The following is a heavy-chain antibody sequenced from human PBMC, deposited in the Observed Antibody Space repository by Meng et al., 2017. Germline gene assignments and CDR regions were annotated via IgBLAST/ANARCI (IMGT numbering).Heavy chain of an antibody. D-gene: IGHD3/OR15-3a*01. J-gene: IGHJ4*02. Sequence: SETLSLTCTVSGGSISSSSYYWGWIRQPPGKGLEWIGSIYYSGSTYYNPSLKSRVTISVDTSKNQFSLKLSSVTAADTAVYYCAGTEDYYFDYWGQGTLVTVSS. CDR1: GGSISSSSYY. CDR2: IYYSGST. V-gene: IGHV4-39*07. CDR3: AGTEDYYFDY.